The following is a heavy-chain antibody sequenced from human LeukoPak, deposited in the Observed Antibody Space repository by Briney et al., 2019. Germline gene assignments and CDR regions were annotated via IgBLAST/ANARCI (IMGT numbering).Heavy chain of an antibody. Sequence: PSETLSLTCTVSGGSISSSSYYWGWIRQPPGKGLEWIGTMYYSGRSFYNPSLKSRVTISVDTSKNQFSLNLTSVTAADTAVYYCARVVYGSGSYYTLYYYYYMDVWGKGTTVTVSS. CDR2: MYYSGRS. J-gene: IGHJ6*03. V-gene: IGHV4-39*07. D-gene: IGHD3-10*01. CDR3: ARVVYGSGSYYTLYYYYYMDV. CDR1: GGSISSSSYY.